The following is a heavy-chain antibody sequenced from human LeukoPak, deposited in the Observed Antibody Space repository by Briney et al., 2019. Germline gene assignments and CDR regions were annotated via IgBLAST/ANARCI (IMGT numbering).Heavy chain of an antibody. CDR1: GNYW. CDR2: ISGSGGRT. V-gene: IGHV3-23*01. CDR3: AKDRYSSGWYGPAFDI. D-gene: IGHD6-19*01. Sequence: GGSLRLSCAASGNYWMHWVRQAPGKGLEWVSAISGSGGRTYYADSVKGRFSISRDNSKNTLNLQMNSLRAEDTAVYYCAKDRYSSGWYGPAFDIWGQGTMVTVSS. J-gene: IGHJ3*02.